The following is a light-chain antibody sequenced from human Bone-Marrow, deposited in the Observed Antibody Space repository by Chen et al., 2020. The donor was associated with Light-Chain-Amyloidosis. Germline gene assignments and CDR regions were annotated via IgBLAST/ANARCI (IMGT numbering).Light chain of an antibody. CDR1: QSISTW. CDR3: QQYNSYRCS. J-gene: IGKJ2*04. Sequence: DIQMTQSPSTLSASVGDRVTITCRASQSISTWLAWYQQKPGNAPKLLIYEASNLETGVPSRFSGSGSGTEFTLTISSLQPDDFATYYCQQYNSYRCSFGQGTKLDIK. V-gene: IGKV1-5*03. CDR2: EAS.